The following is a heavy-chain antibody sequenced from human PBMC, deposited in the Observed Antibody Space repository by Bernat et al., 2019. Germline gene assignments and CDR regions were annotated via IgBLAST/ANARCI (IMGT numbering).Heavy chain of an antibody. J-gene: IGHJ6*02. CDR1: GFTFSNAW. CDR3: TSRGSYYYYGMDV. CDR2: IKSKTDGGTT. Sequence: EVQLVESGGGLVKPGGSLRLSCVASGFTFSNAWMSWVRQAPGKGLEWVGRIKSKTDGGTTDYAAPVKGRFTISRDDSKNTLYLQMNSLKTEDTAVYYCTSRGSYYYYGMDVWGQGTTVTVSS. V-gene: IGHV3-15*01. D-gene: IGHD1-26*01.